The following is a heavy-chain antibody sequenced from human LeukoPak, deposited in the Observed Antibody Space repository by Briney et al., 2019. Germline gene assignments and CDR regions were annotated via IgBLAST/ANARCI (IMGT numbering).Heavy chain of an antibody. CDR1: GFTFSTYP. V-gene: IGHV3-23*01. Sequence: GGTLRLSCVASGFTFSTYPMIWVRQAPGKGLEWVSAISSSADTTYYADSVKGRFTISRDNSRNTLFLQMNSLRAEDTAVYYRAKDRGYWGQGTLVTVSS. J-gene: IGHJ4*02. CDR3: AKDRGY. CDR2: ISSSADTT.